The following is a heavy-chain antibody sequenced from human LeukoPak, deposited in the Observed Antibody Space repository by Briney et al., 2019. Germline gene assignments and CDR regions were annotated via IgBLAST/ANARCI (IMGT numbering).Heavy chain of an antibody. D-gene: IGHD5-18*01. CDR2: INPDGSEK. J-gene: IGHJ4*02. Sequence: GGSLRLSCAASGFSFGSSWMDWVRQAPGKGLEWVASINPDGSEKYSVASVEGRFTISRDNAKNLLYLQVNSLRVEDTAFYYCARDLAYSRLDYWGQGMLVTVSS. V-gene: IGHV3-7*01. CDR3: ARDLAYSRLDY. CDR1: GFSFGSSW.